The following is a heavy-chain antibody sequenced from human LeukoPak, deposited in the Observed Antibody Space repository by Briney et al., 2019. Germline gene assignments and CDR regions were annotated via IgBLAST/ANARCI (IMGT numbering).Heavy chain of an antibody. J-gene: IGHJ5*02. V-gene: IGHV4-39*01. CDR2: IYHSGST. Sequence: SETLSLTCTDSGGSISSSSYYCGWIRQPPGKGLEWIGSIYHSGSTYYNPSLKSRVTLSVETSKNQFSLKLSSVTAADTAVYYCAGSTYDNWFDPWGQGTLVTVSS. CDR1: GGSISSSSYY. D-gene: IGHD2-8*01. CDR3: AGSTYDNWFDP.